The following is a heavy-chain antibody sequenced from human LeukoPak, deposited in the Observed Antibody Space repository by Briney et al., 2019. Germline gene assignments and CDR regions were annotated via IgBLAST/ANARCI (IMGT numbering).Heavy chain of an antibody. D-gene: IGHD2-21*02. Sequence: PGGSLRLSCAASGFTFSSYAMHWVRQAPGKGLEWVAVISYDGSNKYYADSVKGRFTISRDNSKNTLYLQMNSLRAEDTAVYYCAKEEGDDGYFDYWGQGTLVIVSS. CDR1: GFTFSSYA. CDR2: ISYDGSNK. V-gene: IGHV3-30-3*01. CDR3: AKEEGDDGYFDY. J-gene: IGHJ4*02.